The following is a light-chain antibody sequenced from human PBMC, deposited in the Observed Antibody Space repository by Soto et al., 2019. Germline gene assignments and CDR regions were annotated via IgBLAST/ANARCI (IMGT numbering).Light chain of an antibody. Sequence: QSALTQPASVSGSPGQSITISCTGTSSDVGGYNYISWYQQHPGKAPKLMIYDVSNRPSGVSNRFSGSKSGNTASLTISGLQAEDEADYYCSSFTSSSTLVFGTGTKVTAL. V-gene: IGLV2-14*03. CDR2: DVS. CDR1: SSDVGGYNY. J-gene: IGLJ1*01. CDR3: SSFTSSSTLV.